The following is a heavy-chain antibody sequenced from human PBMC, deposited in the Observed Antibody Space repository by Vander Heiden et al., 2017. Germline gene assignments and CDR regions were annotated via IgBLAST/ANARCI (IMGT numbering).Heavy chain of an antibody. D-gene: IGHD6-13*01. Sequence: EVQLVESGGGLVQPGGSLRLSCAASGFTFSSYWMSWVRQAPGKGLEWVANIKQDGSEKYYVDSVKGRFTISRDNAKNSLYLQMNSLRAEDTAVYYCARVEYSSSWYPSPYYYGMDVWGQGTTVTVSS. J-gene: IGHJ6*02. CDR1: GFTFSSYW. V-gene: IGHV3-7*01. CDR2: IKQDGSEK. CDR3: ARVEYSSSWYPSPYYYGMDV.